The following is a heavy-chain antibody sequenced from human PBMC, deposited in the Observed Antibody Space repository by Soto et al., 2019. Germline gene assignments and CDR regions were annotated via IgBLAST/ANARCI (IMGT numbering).Heavy chain of an antibody. V-gene: IGHV1-46*01. CDR3: AREGEFYFDSSAYYFVY. J-gene: IGHJ4*02. CDR1: GYTFTAYH. D-gene: IGHD3-22*01. Sequence: QVQLVQTGAEVKKPGASVKVSCKASGYTFTAYHMHWVRQAPGQGLEWMSMINPSGDSTSYAQKFQGRVTMTTDTSTCTVYMELSSLRSEDTAVYYCAREGEFYFDSSAYYFVYWGQGTLVTVSS. CDR2: INPSGDST.